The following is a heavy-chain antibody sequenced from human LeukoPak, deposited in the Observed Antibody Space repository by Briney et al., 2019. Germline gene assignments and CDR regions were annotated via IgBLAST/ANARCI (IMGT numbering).Heavy chain of an antibody. V-gene: IGHV3-74*01. D-gene: IGHD1-26*01. CDR3: ARDPYSGGYGDYYYYYMDL. CDR1: GFTFSSYW. Sequence: GGSLRLSCAASGFTFSSYWMHWVRHAPGKGLVWVSRINSDGSSTSYADSVKGRFTISRDNAKNTLYLQMNSLRAEDTAVYYCARDPYSGGYGDYYYYYMDLWGQGTTVTISS. J-gene: IGHJ6*03. CDR2: INSDGSST.